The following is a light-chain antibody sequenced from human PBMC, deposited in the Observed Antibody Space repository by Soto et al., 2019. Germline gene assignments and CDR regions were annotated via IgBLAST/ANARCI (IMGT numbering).Light chain of an antibody. CDR3: SSYAGSNTPYV. J-gene: IGLJ1*01. V-gene: IGLV2-8*01. CDR2: EVS. Sequence: SALTQPPSASGSPGQSVTISCTGTSSDVGGYNYVSWYQQHPGKALKLMIYEVSKRPSGVPDRFSGSKSGNTASLTVSGLQAEDEADYYCSSYAGSNTPYVFGTGTKVTVL. CDR1: SSDVGGYNY.